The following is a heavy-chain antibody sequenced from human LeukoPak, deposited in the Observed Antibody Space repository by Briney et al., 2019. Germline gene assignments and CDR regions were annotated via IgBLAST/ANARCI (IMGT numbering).Heavy chain of an antibody. V-gene: IGHV1-46*01. CDR1: GYTFTIYY. D-gene: IGHD3-16*01. J-gene: IGHJ4*02. Sequence: ASVKVSCKASGYTFTIYYMHWVRQAPGQGLEWMGIINPSDGSTSYAQKFQGRVTMTRDMSTSTVYMELSSLRSEDTAVYYCARGPQVYDIRDSTAAKIDYWGQGTLVTVSS. CDR3: ARGPQVYDIRDSTAAKIDY. CDR2: INPSDGST.